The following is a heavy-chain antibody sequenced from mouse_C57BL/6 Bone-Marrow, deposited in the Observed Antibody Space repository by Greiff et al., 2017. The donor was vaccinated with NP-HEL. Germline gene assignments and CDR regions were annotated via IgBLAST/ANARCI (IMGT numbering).Heavy chain of an antibody. CDR2: INPNNGGT. Sequence: EVQLQQSGPELVKPGASVKISCKASGYTFTDYYMNWVKQSHGKSLEWIGDINPNNGGTSYNQKFKGKATLTVDKSSSTAYMELRSLTSEDSAVYYCAREGYYDYDTGTWHYAMDYWGQGTSVTVSS. J-gene: IGHJ4*01. V-gene: IGHV1-26*01. CDR1: GYTFTDYY. CDR3: AREGYYDYDTGTWHYAMDY. D-gene: IGHD2-4*01.